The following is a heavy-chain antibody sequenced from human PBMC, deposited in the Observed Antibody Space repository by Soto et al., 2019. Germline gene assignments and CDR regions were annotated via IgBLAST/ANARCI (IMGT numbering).Heavy chain of an antibody. CDR1: GYSFTSYR. J-gene: IGHJ5*02. CDR3: ARSGQQLYNWFDP. Sequence: GESLKISCKGSGYSFTSYRIGWVRQMPGKGLEWMGIIYPGDSDTRYSPSFQGQVTISADKSISTAYLQWSSLKASDTAMYYCARSGQQLYNWFDPWGQGTLVTVSS. V-gene: IGHV5-51*01. D-gene: IGHD6-13*01. CDR2: IYPGDSDT.